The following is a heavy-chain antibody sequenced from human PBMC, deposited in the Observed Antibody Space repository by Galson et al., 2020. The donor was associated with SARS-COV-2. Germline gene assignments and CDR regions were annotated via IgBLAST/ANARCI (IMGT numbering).Heavy chain of an antibody. CDR3: AKKGNDSQTYYFEY. D-gene: IGHD3-22*01. V-gene: IGHV3-30*18. Sequence: PGGSLRLSCAASGFTFSDYGMHWVRQAPGKGLEWVALISYDGGDKYYGDSVKGRFSISRDNSKKTLYLQMNSLRGEDTAVYYCAKKGNDSQTYYFEYWGQGTLVTVSS. J-gene: IGHJ4*02. CDR2: ISYDGGDK. CDR1: GFTFSDYG.